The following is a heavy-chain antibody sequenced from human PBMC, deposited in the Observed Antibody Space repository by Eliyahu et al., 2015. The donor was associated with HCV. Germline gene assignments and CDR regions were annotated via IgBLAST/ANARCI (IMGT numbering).Heavy chain of an antibody. D-gene: IGHD3-22*01. Sequence: DVQLLESGGGLVQPGGSLRLSCAASGFTFSSYAMSWVRQAPGKGLEWVSAIGGSRWFPFYADSVKGRFTISRDNSKNTLYLQMNGLRAEDTAVYYCAKQYDSSGYCVDYWGQGTLVTVSS. J-gene: IGHJ4*02. CDR1: GFTFSSYA. CDR3: AKQYDSSGYCVDY. V-gene: IGHV3-23*01. CDR2: IGGSRWFP.